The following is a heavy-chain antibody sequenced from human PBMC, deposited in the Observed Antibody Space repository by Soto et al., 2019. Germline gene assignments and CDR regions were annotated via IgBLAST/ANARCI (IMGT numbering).Heavy chain of an antibody. V-gene: IGHV1-69*12. CDR2: IIPIFGTA. Sequence: QVQLVQSGAEVKKPGSSVKVSCKASGGTFSSYAISWVRQAPGQGLEWMGGIIPIFGTANYAQKFQGRVTITADESTSTAYMELSSLRSEDTAVYYCASMVNTYYYDSSGYTEYFQHWGQGTLVTVPS. CDR3: ASMVNTYYYDSSGYTEYFQH. J-gene: IGHJ1*01. D-gene: IGHD3-22*01. CDR1: GGTFSSYA.